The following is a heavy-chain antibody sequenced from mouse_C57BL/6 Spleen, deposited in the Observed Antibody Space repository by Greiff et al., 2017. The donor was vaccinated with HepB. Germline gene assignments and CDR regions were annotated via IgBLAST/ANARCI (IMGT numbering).Heavy chain of an antibody. Sequence: VQLQQPGAELVRPGTSVKLSCKASGYTFTSYWMHWVKQRPGQGLEWIGVIDPSDSYTNYNQKFKGKATLTVDTSSSTAYMQLSSLTSEDSAVYYCARGAQATWTWFAYWGQGTLVTVSA. CDR3: ARGAQATWTWFAY. CDR2: IDPSDSYT. D-gene: IGHD3-2*02. J-gene: IGHJ3*01. V-gene: IGHV1-59*01. CDR1: GYTFTSYW.